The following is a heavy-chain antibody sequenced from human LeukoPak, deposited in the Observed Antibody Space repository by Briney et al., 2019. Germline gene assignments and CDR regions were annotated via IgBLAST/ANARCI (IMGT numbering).Heavy chain of an antibody. CDR2: ISSSSSYI. D-gene: IGHD6-19*01. CDR1: GFTFSSYS. V-gene: IGHV3-21*01. CDR3: ARGDGGIAVAGYDY. Sequence: PGGSLRLXCAASGFTFSSYSMNWVRQAPGKGLEWVSSISSSSSYIYYADSVKGRFTISRDNAKNSLYLQMNSLRAEDTAVYYCARGDGGIAVAGYDYWGQGTLVTVSS. J-gene: IGHJ4*02.